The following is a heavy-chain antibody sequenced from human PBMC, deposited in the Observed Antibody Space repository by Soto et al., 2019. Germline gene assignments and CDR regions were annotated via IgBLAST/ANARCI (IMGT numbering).Heavy chain of an antibody. J-gene: IGHJ4*02. CDR2: IYYSGST. D-gene: IGHD6-13*01. CDR3: ARDRSWLDY. Sequence: PSETLSLTCTVSGGSISIYYWSWIRQPPGKGLEWIGYIYYSGSTNYNPSLKSRVTISVDTSKNQFSLKLSSVTAADTAVYYCARDRSWLDYWGQGTLVTVSS. V-gene: IGHV4-59*01. CDR1: GGSISIYY.